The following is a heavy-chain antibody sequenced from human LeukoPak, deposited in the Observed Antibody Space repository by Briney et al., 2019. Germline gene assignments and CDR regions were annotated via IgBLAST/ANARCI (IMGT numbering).Heavy chain of an antibody. CDR1: GGSFSGYY. Sequence: SETLSLTCAVYGGSFSGYYWSWIRQPPGKGLEWIGSIYYSGSTYYNPSLKSRVTISVDTSKNQFSLKLSSVTAADTAVYYCARETSQKGAHYMDVWGKGTTVTISS. CDR2: IYYSGST. D-gene: IGHD3-16*01. CDR3: ARETSQKGAHYMDV. V-gene: IGHV4-34*01. J-gene: IGHJ6*03.